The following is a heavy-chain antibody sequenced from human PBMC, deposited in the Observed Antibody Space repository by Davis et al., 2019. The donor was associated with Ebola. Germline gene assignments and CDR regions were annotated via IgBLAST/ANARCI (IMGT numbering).Heavy chain of an antibody. Sequence: GSLRLSCAVYGGSFSGYYWSWIRQPPGKGLEWIGEINHSGSTNYNPSLKSRVTISVDTSKNQFSLKLSSVTAADTAVYYCARGGRYGLYYFDYWGQGTLVTVSS. CDR1: GGSFSGYY. CDR3: ARGGRYGLYYFDY. CDR2: INHSGST. J-gene: IGHJ4*02. D-gene: IGHD5-18*01. V-gene: IGHV4-34*01.